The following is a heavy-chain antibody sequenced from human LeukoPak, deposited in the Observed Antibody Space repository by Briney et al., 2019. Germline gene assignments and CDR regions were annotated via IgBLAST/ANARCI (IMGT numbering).Heavy chain of an antibody. CDR1: GGTFSSYA. CDR2: IIPIFGTV. CDR3: ARVPFGGSYYYFDY. D-gene: IGHD1-26*01. J-gene: IGHJ4*02. V-gene: IGHV1-69*13. Sequence: SVKVSCKASGGTFSSYAISWVRQAPGQGLEWMGGIIPIFGTVNYAQKFQGRVTITADESTSTAYMELSSLRSEDTAVYYCARVPFGGSYYYFDYWGQGTLVTVSS.